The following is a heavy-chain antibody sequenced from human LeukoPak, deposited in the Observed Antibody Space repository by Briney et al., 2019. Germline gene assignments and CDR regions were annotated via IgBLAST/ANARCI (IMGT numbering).Heavy chain of an antibody. D-gene: IGHD6-13*01. V-gene: IGHV1-69*02. CDR1: GDTFIPYT. J-gene: IGHJ4*02. Sequence: SVKVSCKASGDTFIPYTFSWVRQAPGQGLEWMGRIIPILGIANYAQKFQGRVTMTTDTSTSTAYMELRSLRSDDTAVYFCARGDSSSWYNFDSWGQGTLVTVSS. CDR3: ARGDSSSWYNFDS. CDR2: IIPILGIA.